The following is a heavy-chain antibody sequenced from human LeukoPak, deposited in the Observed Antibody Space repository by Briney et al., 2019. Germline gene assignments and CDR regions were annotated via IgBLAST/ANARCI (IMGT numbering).Heavy chain of an antibody. CDR2: INPSGGST. CDR3: ARDGYGEGDILPGAPNWFDP. Sequence: ASVKVSCKASGYTFTSYYMHWVRQAPGQGLEWMGIINPSGGSTSYAQKFQGRVTMTRDMSRITVYMELSSLRSEATAVYYCARDGYGEGDILPGAPNWFDPWGQGTLVTVSS. J-gene: IGHJ5*02. D-gene: IGHD3-9*01. V-gene: IGHV1-46*01. CDR1: GYTFTSYY.